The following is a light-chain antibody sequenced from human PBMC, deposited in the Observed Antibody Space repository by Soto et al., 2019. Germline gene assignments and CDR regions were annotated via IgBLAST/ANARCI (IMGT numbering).Light chain of an antibody. CDR1: SGHSSYA. J-gene: IGLJ1*01. CDR2: LNSDGSH. CDR3: QTWGTGIHV. Sequence: QPVLTQSPSASASLGASVKLTCTLSSGHSSYAIAWHQQQPEKGPRYLMKLNSDGSHSRGDGIPDRFSGPSSGAERYLTISSLQSEDEADYYCQTWGTGIHVFGTGTKVTVL. V-gene: IGLV4-69*01.